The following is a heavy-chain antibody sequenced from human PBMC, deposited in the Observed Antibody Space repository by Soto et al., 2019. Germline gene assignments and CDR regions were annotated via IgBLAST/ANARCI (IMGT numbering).Heavy chain of an antibody. CDR1: GDSFSDYY. D-gene: IGHD6-19*01. Sequence: QVQLQESGPGLVKPSETLTLTCTVSGDSFSDYYWNWIRQVPGKGLEWIGFVFHSATTSYNPSLKTRVATSDDTAKKQVSLRLTSVTAADTAIYYCARGHYSSGWPSAHWGQGILVTVSS. CDR3: ARGHYSSGWPSAH. CDR2: VFHSATT. V-gene: IGHV4-59*01. J-gene: IGHJ4*02.